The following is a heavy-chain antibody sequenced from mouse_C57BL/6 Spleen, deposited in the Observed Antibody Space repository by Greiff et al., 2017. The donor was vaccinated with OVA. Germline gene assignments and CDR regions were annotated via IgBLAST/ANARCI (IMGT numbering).Heavy chain of an antibody. CDR2: INPNNGGT. CDR3: ARGNYGPVFFAY. Sequence: VQLQQSGPELVKPGASVKMSCKASGYTFTGYNMHWVKQSPGKSLEWIGYINPNNGGTSYNQKFKGKATLTVNKSSSTAYMELRSLTSEDSAVYYCARGNYGPVFFAYWGQGTLVTVSA. CDR1: GYTFTGYN. J-gene: IGHJ3*01. V-gene: IGHV1-22*01. D-gene: IGHD1-2*01.